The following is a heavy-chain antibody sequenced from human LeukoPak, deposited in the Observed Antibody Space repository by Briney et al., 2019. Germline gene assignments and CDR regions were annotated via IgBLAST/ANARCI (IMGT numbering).Heavy chain of an antibody. D-gene: IGHD3-10*01. CDR3: AKKGESLDYYYMDV. J-gene: IGHJ6*02. V-gene: IGHV3-7*05. CDR1: GFTFGDYW. Sequence: GGSLRLSCAASGFTFGDYWMTWVRQAPGRGLEWVANIKQDATDKNYADSVEGRFTISRDNSKNTVHVQMNSLRAEDTAVYYCAKKGESLDYYYMDVWGQGTTVTVSS. CDR2: IKQDATDK.